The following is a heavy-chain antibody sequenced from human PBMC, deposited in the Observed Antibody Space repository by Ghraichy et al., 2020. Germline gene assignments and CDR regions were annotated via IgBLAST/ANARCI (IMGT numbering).Heavy chain of an antibody. V-gene: IGHV3-23*01. D-gene: IGHD2-21*02. Sequence: GGSLRLSCAASGFTFGRYGMSWVRQAPGKGLEWVSTISNSGVNTFYVDSVKGRLTISRDNSRDTVYLQMNRLRAEDTAVYYCVKDPCRSNSRTSEDCPSACWGQGALVNVSS. CDR3: VKDPCRSNSRTSEDCPSAC. J-gene: IGHJ4*02. CDR2: ISNSGVNT. CDR1: GFTFGRYG.